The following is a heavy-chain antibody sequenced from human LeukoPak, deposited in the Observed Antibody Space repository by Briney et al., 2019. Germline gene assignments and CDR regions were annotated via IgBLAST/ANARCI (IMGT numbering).Heavy chain of an antibody. J-gene: IGHJ4*02. D-gene: IGHD5-24*01. V-gene: IGHV4-39*07. CDR3: ASPMAWAHNRRDSDY. CDR2: IYYSGSA. Sequence: SETLSLTCTVSGGSISSSSYYWGWIRQPPGKGLEWIGSIYYSGSAYYNPSLKSRVSISVDTSKNQFSLKLRSVTAADTAVYYCASPMAWAHNRRDSDYWGLGTLVTVSS. CDR1: GGSISSSSYY.